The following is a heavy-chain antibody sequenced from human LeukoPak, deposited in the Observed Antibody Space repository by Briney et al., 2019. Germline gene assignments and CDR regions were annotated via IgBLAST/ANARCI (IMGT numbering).Heavy chain of an antibody. CDR1: GYTFTSYY. D-gene: IGHD6-13*01. Sequence: EASVKVSCKASGYTFTSYYMHWVRQAPGQGLEWMGWINPNSGGTNYAQKFQGRVTMTRDTSISTAYMELSRLRSDDTAVYYCARAYSSSWYHRSYYYYYGMDVWGQGTTVTVSS. V-gene: IGHV1-2*02. J-gene: IGHJ6*02. CDR2: INPNSGGT. CDR3: ARAYSSSWYHRSYYYYYGMDV.